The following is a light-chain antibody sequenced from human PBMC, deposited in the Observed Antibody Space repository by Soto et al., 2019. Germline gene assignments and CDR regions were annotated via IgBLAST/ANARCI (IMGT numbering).Light chain of an antibody. Sequence: IVLTQSPGTLSXXPGERVTLSCRASQSVGSSYLAWYQQRPGQAPRLLIYGASSRATGIPDRFSGSGSGTXFTLTISRLEPEDFAVYYCQQYGSSVFTFGQGTKLEIK. V-gene: IGKV3-20*01. J-gene: IGKJ2*01. CDR1: QSVGSSY. CDR2: GAS. CDR3: QQYGSSVFT.